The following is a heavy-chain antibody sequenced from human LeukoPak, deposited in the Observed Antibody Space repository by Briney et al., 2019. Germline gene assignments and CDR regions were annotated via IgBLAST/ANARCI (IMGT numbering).Heavy chain of an antibody. CDR2: IDSGDST. CDR3: ARVKANRSGWYYFDY. J-gene: IGHJ4*02. Sequence: GGSLRLSCAASGFTVSSNYMSWVRQAPGKGLEWVSVIDSGDSTCYADSVKGRFTISRDNSKNTLYLQMNSLRAEDTAVYYCARVKANRSGWYYFDYWGQGTLVTVSS. V-gene: IGHV3-53*01. CDR1: GFTVSSNY. D-gene: IGHD6-19*01.